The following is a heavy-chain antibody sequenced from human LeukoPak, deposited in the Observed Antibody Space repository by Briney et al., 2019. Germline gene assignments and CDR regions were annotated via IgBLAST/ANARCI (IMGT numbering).Heavy chain of an antibody. J-gene: IGHJ6*03. D-gene: IGHD3-10*01. CDR1: GGSISGSSYY. CDR2: LYHSGST. Sequence: SETLSLTCSVSGGSISGSSYYWGWIRQPPGKGLEWIGSLYHSGSTYYNPSLKSRVTISVDTSKNQFSLKLSSVTAADTAVYYCARQEGIWSDYYMDVWGKGTTVTVSS. CDR3: ARQEGIWSDYYMDV. V-gene: IGHV4-39*01.